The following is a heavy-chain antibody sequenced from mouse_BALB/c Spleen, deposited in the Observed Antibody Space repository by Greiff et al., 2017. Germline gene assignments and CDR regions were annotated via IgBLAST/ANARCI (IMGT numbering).Heavy chain of an antibody. J-gene: IGHJ4*01. CDR2: IRLKSNNYAT. CDR3: TRGGGAMDY. V-gene: IGHV6-6*02. Sequence: EVQVVESGGGLVQPGGSMKLSCVASGFTFSNYWMNWVRQSPEKGLEWVAEIRLKSNNYATHYAESVKGRFTISREDSKSSVYLQMNNLRAEDTGIYYCTRGGGAMDYWGQGTSVTVSS. CDR1: GFTFSNYW.